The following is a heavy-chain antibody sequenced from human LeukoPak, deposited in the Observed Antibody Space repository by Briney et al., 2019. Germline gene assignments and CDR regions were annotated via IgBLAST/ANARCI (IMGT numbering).Heavy chain of an antibody. V-gene: IGHV4-59*08. CDR1: GGSISSYY. Sequence: SETLSLTCTVSGGSISSYYWSWIRQPPHKGMEWIGYIDYSGSTNYNPSLKSRVTISVDKSKNQFSLKLTSVTAADTAVYYCASDYSTNWPNWSLDPWGQGILVTVSS. CDR3: ASDYSTNWPNWSLDP. CDR2: IDYSGST. D-gene: IGHD6-13*01. J-gene: IGHJ5*02.